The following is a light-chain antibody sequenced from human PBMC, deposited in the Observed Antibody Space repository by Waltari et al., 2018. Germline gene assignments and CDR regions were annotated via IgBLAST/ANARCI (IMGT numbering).Light chain of an antibody. CDR3: QSYDSSLSGHWV. V-gene: IGLV1-40*01. CDR2: GNT. J-gene: IGLJ3*02. Sequence: QSVLTQPPSVSGAPGQRVTISCTGSSSNIGAGYDVHWYQQLPGTVPKLLIFGNTNRPSGVPDRFSGSKSGTSASLVITGLQAEDEADYYCQSYDSSLSGHWVFGGGTKLTVL. CDR1: SSNIGAGYD.